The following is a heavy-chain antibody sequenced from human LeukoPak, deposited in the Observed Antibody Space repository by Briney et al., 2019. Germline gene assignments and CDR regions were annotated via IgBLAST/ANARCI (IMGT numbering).Heavy chain of an antibody. J-gene: IGHJ4*02. CDR2: ISGSGGST. V-gene: IGHV3-23*01. CDR3: AKGECGGDCYSRY. D-gene: IGHD2-21*02. CDR1: GFTFSRYA. Sequence: GGSLRLSCAASGFTFSRYAMSWVRQAPGKGLEWVSAISGSGGSTYYADSVKGRFTISRDNSKNTLYLQMSSLRAEDTAVYYCAKGECGGDCYSRYSRQGTLVTVSS.